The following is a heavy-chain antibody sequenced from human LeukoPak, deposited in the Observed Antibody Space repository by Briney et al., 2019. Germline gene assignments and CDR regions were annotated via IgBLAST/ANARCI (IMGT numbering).Heavy chain of an antibody. CDR1: GYIFTSYY. Sequence: AASVKVSCKASGYIFTSYYMHWVRQAPGQGLEWMGIINPSGGSTSYAQKFQGRVTVTRDTSTSTVHMELSGLRSEDTAVYYCARDQEGFDYWGQGTLVTVSS. CDR3: ARDQEGFDY. CDR2: INPSGGST. V-gene: IGHV1-46*01. J-gene: IGHJ4*02.